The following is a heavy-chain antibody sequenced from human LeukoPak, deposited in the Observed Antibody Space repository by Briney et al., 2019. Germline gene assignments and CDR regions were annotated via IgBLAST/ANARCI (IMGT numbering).Heavy chain of an antibody. CDR3: ARVGYSSSSFYYYYYMDV. J-gene: IGHJ6*03. D-gene: IGHD6-6*01. CDR2: IYHSGNT. CDR1: GYSISSGYY. Sequence: SETLSLTCTVSGYSISSGYYWGWIRQPPGKGLEWIGSIYHSGNTYYNPSLKSRVTISVDTSKNQFSLKLSSVTAADTAVYYCARVGYSSSSFYYYYYMDVWGKGTTVTVSS. V-gene: IGHV4-38-2*02.